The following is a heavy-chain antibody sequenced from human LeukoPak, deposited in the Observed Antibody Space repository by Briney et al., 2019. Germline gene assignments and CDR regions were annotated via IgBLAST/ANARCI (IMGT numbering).Heavy chain of an antibody. CDR2: MSYDGKKE. D-gene: IGHD4-23*01. J-gene: IGHJ4*02. Sequence: PGRSLRLSCAASGLTFRNYAMHWVRQAPGKGLEWVATMSYDGKKEYYADSVKGRLTISRDNAKNSLYLQMNSLRAEDTAVYYCARGDYGGDYFDYWGQGTLVTVSS. CDR3: ARGDYGGDYFDY. CDR1: GLTFRNYA. V-gene: IGHV3-30*04.